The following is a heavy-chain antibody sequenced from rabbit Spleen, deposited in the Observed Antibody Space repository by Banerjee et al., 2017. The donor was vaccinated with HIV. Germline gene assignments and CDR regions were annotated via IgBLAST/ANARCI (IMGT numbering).Heavy chain of an antibody. D-gene: IGHD1-1*01. J-gene: IGHJ6*01. Sequence: QEQLVESRGGLVQPEGSLTLTCTASGFSFSTAYWICWVRQAPGKGLEWIACVDGGDDDTTHYASWAKGRFTISKTSSTTVTLQMNSLTSADTATYFCARDSATSFSTYGMDLWGPGTLVTVS. CDR2: VDGGDDDTT. CDR3: ARDSATSFSTYGMDL. CDR1: GFSFSTAYW. V-gene: IGHV1S45*01.